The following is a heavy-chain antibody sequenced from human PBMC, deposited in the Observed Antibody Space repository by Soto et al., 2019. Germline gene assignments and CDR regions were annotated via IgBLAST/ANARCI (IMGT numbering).Heavy chain of an antibody. V-gene: IGHV1-69*13. Sequence: SVKVSCKASGGTFSSYAISWVRQAPGQGLEWKGGIIPIFGTANYAQKFQGRVTITADESTSTAYMELSSLRSEDTAVYYCARKVGYCSSTSCYPDYYYGMDVWGQGTTVNVSS. J-gene: IGHJ6*02. CDR3: ARKVGYCSSTSCYPDYYYGMDV. CDR1: GGTFSSYA. CDR2: IIPIFGTA. D-gene: IGHD2-2*01.